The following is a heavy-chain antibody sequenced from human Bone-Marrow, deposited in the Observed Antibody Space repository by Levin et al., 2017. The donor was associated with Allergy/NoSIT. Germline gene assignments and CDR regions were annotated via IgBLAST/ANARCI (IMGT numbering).Heavy chain of an antibody. V-gene: IGHV3-30*04. J-gene: IGHJ6*03. CDR2: IAYDGSSD. CDR1: GFTFSAFA. Sequence: PGGSLRLSCAASGFTFSAFAMNWVRQAPGKGLEWVAFIAYDGSSDSYASSVKGRFTISRDNSHNTLYLHMNSLRSEDTAVYYCARIVVVPDYDMDVWGKGTTVIVSS. CDR3: ARIVVVPDYDMDV. D-gene: IGHD2-2*01.